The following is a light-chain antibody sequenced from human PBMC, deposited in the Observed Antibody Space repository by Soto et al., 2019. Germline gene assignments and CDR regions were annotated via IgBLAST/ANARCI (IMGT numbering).Light chain of an antibody. CDR1: SSDVGGYNY. J-gene: IGLJ1*01. Sequence: QSALTQPASVSGSPGQSIIISCTGTSSDVGGYNYVSWYQQHPGKAPKLMIYEVSNLPSGVSNRFSGSKSGNTASLTISGLQAEDEADYFCSSYGSTSTRYVFGTGTKVTVL. CDR3: SSYGSTSTRYV. CDR2: EVS. V-gene: IGLV2-14*01.